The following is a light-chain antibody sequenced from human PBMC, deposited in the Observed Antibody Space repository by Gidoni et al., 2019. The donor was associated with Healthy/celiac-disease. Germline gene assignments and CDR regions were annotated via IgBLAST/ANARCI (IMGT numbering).Light chain of an antibody. J-gene: IGLJ2*01. CDR1: NIGSKS. CDR2: DDR. V-gene: IGLV3-21*03. Sequence: SYVLTQPPSVSVAPGKTARITCGGNNIGSKSVHWYQQKPGQAHVLVVYDDRDRPSGIPERFSGSNSGNTATLTISRVEAGDEADYYCQVWDSSSDHVVFGGGTKLTVL. CDR3: QVWDSSSDHVV.